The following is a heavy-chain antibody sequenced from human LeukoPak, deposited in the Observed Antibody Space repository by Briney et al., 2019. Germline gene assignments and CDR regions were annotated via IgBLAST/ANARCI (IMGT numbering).Heavy chain of an antibody. CDR2: ISGSGGST. Sequence: GGSLRLSCVGSGFSFNSYDMGWVRQAPGKGLEWVSAISGSGGSTYYADSVKGRFTISRDNSKNTLYLQMNSLRAEDTAVYYCAKGRSIVVVTAGLFDYWGQGTLVTVSS. D-gene: IGHD2-21*02. CDR1: GFSFNSYD. J-gene: IGHJ4*02. V-gene: IGHV3-23*01. CDR3: AKGRSIVVVTAGLFDY.